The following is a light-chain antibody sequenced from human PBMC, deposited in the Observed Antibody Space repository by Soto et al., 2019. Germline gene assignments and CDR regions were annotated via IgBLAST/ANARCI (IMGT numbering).Light chain of an antibody. CDR3: QKYNSAPPT. J-gene: IGKJ4*01. CDR1: QDFSNY. V-gene: IGKV1-27*01. CDR2: AAS. Sequence: DIQMTQSPSSLSASVGDIVTITCRASQDFSNYIAWYQQNPGKVPKLLIYAASTLQSGVPSRFSGSGSGTDFTLTISSLQAEDGATYYCQKYNSAPPTFGGGTKVEIK.